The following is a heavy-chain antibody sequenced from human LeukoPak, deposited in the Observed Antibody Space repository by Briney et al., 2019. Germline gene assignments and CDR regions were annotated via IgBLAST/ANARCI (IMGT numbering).Heavy chain of an antibody. Sequence: SETLSLTCTVSGVSISSSSYYWGWIRQPPGKGLEWIGSIYHSGSTYYNPSLKSRVTISVDTSKNQFSLKLSSVTAADTAVYYCASEDYGDYSGYWGQGTLVTVSS. J-gene: IGHJ4*02. D-gene: IGHD4-17*01. CDR2: IYHSGST. CDR1: GVSISSSSYY. CDR3: ASEDYGDYSGY. V-gene: IGHV4-39*07.